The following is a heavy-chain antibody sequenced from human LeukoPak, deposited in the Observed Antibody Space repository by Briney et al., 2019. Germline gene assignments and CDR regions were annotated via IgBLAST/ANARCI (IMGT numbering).Heavy chain of an antibody. V-gene: IGHV4-59*11. J-gene: IGHJ2*01. CDR1: GGSISSHY. Sequence: SSETLSLTCTVSGGSISSHYWSWIRQPPGKGLEWIGYIYYSGSTSYNPSLKSRVTISVDTSKNQFSLKLSPVTAADTAVYYCASCGYSYGSRYFDLWGRGTLVTVSS. CDR3: ASCGYSYGSRYFDL. CDR2: IYYSGST. D-gene: IGHD5-18*01.